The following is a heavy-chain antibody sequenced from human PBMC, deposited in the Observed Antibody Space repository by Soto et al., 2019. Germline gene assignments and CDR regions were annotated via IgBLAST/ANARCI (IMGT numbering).Heavy chain of an antibody. J-gene: IGHJ6*03. V-gene: IGHV4-59*01. Sequence: SETLSLTCTVSGGSISSYYWSWIRQPPGKGLEWIGYIYYSGSTNYNPSLKSRVTISVDTSKNQFSLKLSSVTAADTAVYYCARALGGPFGGRLYYYYMDVWGKGTTVTVSS. CDR3: ARALGGPFGGRLYYYYMDV. D-gene: IGHD3-10*01. CDR1: GGSISSYY. CDR2: IYYSGST.